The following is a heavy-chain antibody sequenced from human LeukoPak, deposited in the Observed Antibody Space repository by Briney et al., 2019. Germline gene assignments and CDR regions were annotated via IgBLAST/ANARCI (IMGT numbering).Heavy chain of an antibody. V-gene: IGHV1-18*01. J-gene: IGHJ5*02. Sequence: GASVKVSCKASGYTFTSYGISWVRQAPGQGLEWMGWISAYNGNTNYAQKLQGRVTMTTDTSTRTAYMEPRSLRSDDTAVYYCARVRAVAANWYDPWGQGTLVIDSS. D-gene: IGHD6-19*01. CDR1: GYTFTSYG. CDR2: ISAYNGNT. CDR3: ARVRAVAANWYDP.